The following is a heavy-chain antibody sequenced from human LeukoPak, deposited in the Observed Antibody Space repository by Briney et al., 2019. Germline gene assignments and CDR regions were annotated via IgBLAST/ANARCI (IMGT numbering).Heavy chain of an antibody. CDR3: ARGKTWFGELWDY. D-gene: IGHD3-10*01. CDR1: GYTFTSYD. V-gene: IGHV1-8*03. J-gene: IGHJ4*02. CDR2: MNPNSGNT. Sequence: ASVKVSCKASGYTFTSYDINWVRQAAGQGLEWMGWMNPNSGNTGYAQKFQGRVTITRNTSISTAYMELSSLRSEDTAVYYCARGKTWFGELWDYWGQGTLVTASS.